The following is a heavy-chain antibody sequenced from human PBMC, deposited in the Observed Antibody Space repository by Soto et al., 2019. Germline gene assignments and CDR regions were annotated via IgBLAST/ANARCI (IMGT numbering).Heavy chain of an antibody. D-gene: IGHD3-10*01. CDR3: ARDVYFYGSGSYYHDAIDI. J-gene: IGHJ3*02. V-gene: IGHV1-18*01. Sequence: GASVKVSCKASGYTFTSYGISWVRQAPGQGLEWMGWISAYNGNTNYAQKLQGRVTMTTDTSTSTAYMELRSLRSDDTAVYYCARDVYFYGSGSYYHDAIDIWGQGTMVSVSS. CDR1: GYTFTSYG. CDR2: ISAYNGNT.